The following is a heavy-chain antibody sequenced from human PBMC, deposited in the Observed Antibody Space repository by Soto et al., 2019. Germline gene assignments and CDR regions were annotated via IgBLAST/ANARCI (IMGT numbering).Heavy chain of an antibody. J-gene: IGHJ5*02. D-gene: IGHD6-13*01. Sequence: KAPGLTLTCRGLRWVRQAPGQGLEWMGWISAYNGNTNYAQKLQGRVTMTTDTSTSTAYMELRSLRSDDTAVYYCAADAGYSSSLAFDPWGQVTLVTVS. CDR2: ISAYNGNT. CDR1: GLTLTCRG. CDR3: AADAGYSSSLAFDP. V-gene: IGHV1-18*01.